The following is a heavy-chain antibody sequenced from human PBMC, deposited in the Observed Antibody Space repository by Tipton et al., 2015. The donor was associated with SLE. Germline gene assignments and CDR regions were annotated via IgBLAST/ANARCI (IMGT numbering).Heavy chain of an antibody. CDR1: GGSISSSSYY. V-gene: IGHV4-39*01. D-gene: IGHD2-15*01. CDR3: ARQILEAVSLDY. Sequence: TLSLTCTVSGGSISSSSYYWGWIRQPPGKGLEWIGSIYYSGSTYYNPSLKSRVTISVDTSKNQFSLKLSSVTAADTAVYYCARQILEAVSLDYWGQGTLVTVSS. CDR2: IYYSGST. J-gene: IGHJ4*02.